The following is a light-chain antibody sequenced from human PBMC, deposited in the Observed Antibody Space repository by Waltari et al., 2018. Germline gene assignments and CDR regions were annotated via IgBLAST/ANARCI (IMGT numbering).Light chain of an antibody. CDR3: QSWVGKVV. V-gene: IGLV3-1*01. CDR2: QDF. CDR1: NLGEKF. Sequence: YDLTQPPSVSVSPGQTATITCYGDNLGEKFVSWYQQRPGQSPFLVIYQDFKRPPGIPGRFSGSNSGNTATLTISGAQAMDEADFYCQSWVGKVVFGGGTKLTV. J-gene: IGLJ2*01.